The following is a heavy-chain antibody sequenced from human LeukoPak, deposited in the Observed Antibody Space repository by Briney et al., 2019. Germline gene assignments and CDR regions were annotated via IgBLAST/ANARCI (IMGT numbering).Heavy chain of an antibody. J-gene: IGHJ4*02. CDR2: ISYDGSNN. Sequence: GALRLSCAASGFTFSSYAMHWVRQAPGKGLEWVAVISYDGSNNYYADSVKGRFTMSRDNSKNTLYLQMNSLRAEDTAVYYCAKNGDSERWLQPKFVTHWGQGTLVTVSS. V-gene: IGHV3-30*04. CDR3: AKNGDSERWLQPKFVTH. CDR1: GFTFSSYA. D-gene: IGHD5-24*01.